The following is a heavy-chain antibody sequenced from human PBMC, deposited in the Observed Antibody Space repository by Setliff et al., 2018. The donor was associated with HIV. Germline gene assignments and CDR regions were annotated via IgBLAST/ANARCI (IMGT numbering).Heavy chain of an antibody. Sequence: SETLSLTCTDSGCSITSGGFYWSWIRQYPQKGLEWIGYIYYSGGTYYNPSLKGRVTMSGDTSKNQFSLKLSSVTAADTAVYYCARGDAMTSLSAFDIWGQGTMVTVSS. CDR1: GCSITSGGFY. J-gene: IGHJ3*02. CDR2: IYYSGGT. D-gene: IGHD2-2*01. V-gene: IGHV4-31*03. CDR3: ARGDAMTSLSAFDI.